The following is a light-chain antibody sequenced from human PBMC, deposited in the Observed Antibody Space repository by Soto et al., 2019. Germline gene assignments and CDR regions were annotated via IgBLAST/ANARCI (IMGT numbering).Light chain of an antibody. Sequence: EIVVTQSPGTLSLSPGERATLSCRASQSVSNSYLAWYQQKPGQAPRLLIYGASSRATGIPDRLSGSGSGTDFTLTISRLEPEDFAVYYCQQYGTSPVTFGPGTKVDIK. J-gene: IGKJ3*01. V-gene: IGKV3-20*01. CDR1: QSVSNSY. CDR3: QQYGTSPVT. CDR2: GAS.